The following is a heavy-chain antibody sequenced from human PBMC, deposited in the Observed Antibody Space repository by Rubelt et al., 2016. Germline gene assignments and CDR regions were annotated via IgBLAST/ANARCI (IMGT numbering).Heavy chain of an antibody. CDR1: GGSFSGYY. J-gene: IGHJ3*02. V-gene: IGHV4-34*01. CDR3: VRGGDDRIGRSLTAFDI. CDR2: INHSGST. Sequence: QVQLQQWGAGLLKPSETLSLTCAVYGGSFSGYYWSWIRQSPGKGLEWIGEINHSGSTNYNPSLKSRVAISVDTAKNQFSLKLTSVTAADTAVYYCVRGGDDRIGRSLTAFDIWGQGTMVTVSS. D-gene: IGHD1-14*01.